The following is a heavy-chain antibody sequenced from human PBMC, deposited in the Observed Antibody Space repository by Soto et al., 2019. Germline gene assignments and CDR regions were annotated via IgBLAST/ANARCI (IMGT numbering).Heavy chain of an antibody. CDR3: ARSGSYRLNHGFDY. CDR1: GFTFSSYG. V-gene: IGHV3-33*01. D-gene: IGHD1-26*01. CDR2: IWYDGSNK. J-gene: IGHJ4*02. Sequence: GGSLRLSCAASGFTFSSYGMHWVRQAPGKGLEWVAVIWYDGSNKYYADSVKGRFTISRDNSKNTLYLQMNSLRAEDTAVYYCARSGSYRLNHGFDYWGQGTLVTVSS.